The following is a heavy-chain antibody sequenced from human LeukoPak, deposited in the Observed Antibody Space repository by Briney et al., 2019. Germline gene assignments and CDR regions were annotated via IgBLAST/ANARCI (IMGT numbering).Heavy chain of an antibody. CDR2: ISGSGGST. CDR1: GFTFSSYA. V-gene: IGHV3-23*01. CDR3: AKAVRPFYYYYYGMDV. Sequence: GGSLRLSCAASGFTFSSYAMSWVRQAPGKGLEWVSAISGSGGSTYYADSVKGRFTISRDNSKNTLYLQMNSLRAEDTAAYYCAKAVRPFYYYYYGMDVWDQGTTVTVSS. J-gene: IGHJ6*02.